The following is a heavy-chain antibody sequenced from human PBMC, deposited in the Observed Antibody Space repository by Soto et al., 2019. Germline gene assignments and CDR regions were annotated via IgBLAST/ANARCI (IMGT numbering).Heavy chain of an antibody. D-gene: IGHD3-10*01. CDR3: AKRGGTGIGRHKYVDY. V-gene: IGHV3-23*01. J-gene: IGHJ4*02. CDR2: ISGSGGST. CDR1: GFTFSSYA. Sequence: GGSLSLSCAASGFTFSSYAMSWVRQAPGKGLEWVSAISGSGGSTYYADSVKGRFTISRDNSKNTLYLQMNSLRAEDTAVYYCAKRGGTGIGRHKYVDYWGQGTLVTVSS.